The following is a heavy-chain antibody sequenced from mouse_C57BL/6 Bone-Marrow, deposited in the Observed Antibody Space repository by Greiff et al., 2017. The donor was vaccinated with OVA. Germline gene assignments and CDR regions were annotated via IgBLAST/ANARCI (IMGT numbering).Heavy chain of an antibody. CDR1: GFNIKDYY. CDR3: TTCGNYYGSIHWYFDV. V-gene: IGHV14-1*01. D-gene: IGHD1-1*01. CDR2: IDPEDGDT. Sequence: VQLQQSGAELVRPGASVKLSCTASGFNIKDYYMHWVKQRPEQGLEWIGRIDPEDGDTEYAPKFQGKATMTADTSSNTAYLQLSSLTSEDTAVYYCTTCGNYYGSIHWYFDVWGTGTTVTVSS. J-gene: IGHJ1*03.